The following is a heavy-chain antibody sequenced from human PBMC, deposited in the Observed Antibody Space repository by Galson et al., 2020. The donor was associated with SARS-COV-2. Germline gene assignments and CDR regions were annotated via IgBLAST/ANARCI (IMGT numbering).Heavy chain of an antibody. Sequence: SETLSLTCTVSGGSISSYYWSWIRQPPGKGLEWIGDIYYSGSTNYNPSLKSRVTISVDTSKNQFSLKLSSVTAADTAVYYCARRSLGYCSGGSCYSGFDPWGQGTLVTVSS. CDR3: ARRSLGYCSGGSCYSGFDP. J-gene: IGHJ5*02. CDR2: IYYSGST. CDR1: GGSISSYY. D-gene: IGHD2-15*01. V-gene: IGHV4-59*08.